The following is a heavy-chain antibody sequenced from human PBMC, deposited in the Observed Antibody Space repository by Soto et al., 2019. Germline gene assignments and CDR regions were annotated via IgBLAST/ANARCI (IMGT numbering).Heavy chain of an antibody. V-gene: IGHV3-53*04. Sequence: EVQLVESGGGLVQPGGSLRLSCAASGFTVSSNYMSWVRQAPGKGLEWVSVIYSGGSTYYADSVKGRFTISRHNSKNTLYLQMNRLRAEDTAVYYCARGLVVAAIWGAFDIWGQGTMVTVSS. CDR1: GFTVSSNY. D-gene: IGHD2-15*01. CDR3: ARGLVVAAIWGAFDI. CDR2: IYSGGST. J-gene: IGHJ3*02.